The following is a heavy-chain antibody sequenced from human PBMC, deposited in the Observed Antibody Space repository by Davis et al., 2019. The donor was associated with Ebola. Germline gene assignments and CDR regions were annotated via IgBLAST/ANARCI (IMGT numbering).Heavy chain of an antibody. CDR3: ARGRLQYYDY. J-gene: IGHJ4*02. Sequence: ASVKVSCKASGYTFTSYAMHWVRQAPGQRLEWMGWINAGNGNTKYSQKFQGRVTISADKSTSTAYMELSSLRYEDTAVYYCARGRLQYYDYWGQGTLVTVSS. CDR2: INAGNGNT. CDR1: GYTFTSYA. V-gene: IGHV1-3*01. D-gene: IGHD4-11*01.